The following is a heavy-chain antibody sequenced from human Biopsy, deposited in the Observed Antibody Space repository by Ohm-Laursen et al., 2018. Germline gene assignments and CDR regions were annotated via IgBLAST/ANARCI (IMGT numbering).Heavy chain of an antibody. CDR3: ARAPPLIRGVVESWFDP. D-gene: IGHD3-10*01. J-gene: IGHJ5*02. CDR1: GGYISHYY. Sequence: SETLSLTCTVSGGYISHYYWTWIRQPPGQGLEWIGRIYITGETDYNPSLKSRVTMSVDSSKKQFSLKLKSVTAADTAIYYCARAPPLIRGVVESWFDPWDQGILVTVSS. V-gene: IGHV4-4*07. CDR2: IYITGET.